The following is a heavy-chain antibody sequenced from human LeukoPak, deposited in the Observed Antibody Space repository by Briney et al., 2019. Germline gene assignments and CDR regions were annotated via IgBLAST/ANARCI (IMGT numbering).Heavy chain of an antibody. CDR3: ARDRLGVIFDY. CDR1: GFTFSSYA. D-gene: IGHD3-16*01. J-gene: IGHJ4*02. V-gene: IGHV3-30-3*01. CDR2: ISYDGSNK. Sequence: GGSLRLSCAASGFTFSSYAMHWVRQAPGKGLEWVAVISYDGSNKYYADPVKGRFTISRDNSKNTLYLQMNSLGAEDTAVYYCARDRLGVIFDYWGQGTLVTVSS.